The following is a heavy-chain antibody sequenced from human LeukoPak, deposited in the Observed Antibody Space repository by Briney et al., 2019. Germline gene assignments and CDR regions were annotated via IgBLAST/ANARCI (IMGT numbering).Heavy chain of an antibody. CDR1: GFTFSNAW. V-gene: IGHV3-15*01. Sequence: GGSLRLSCAASGFTFSNAWMSWVRQAPEKGLEWVGRIKSKTDGGTTDYAAPVKGRFTISRDDSTSTLSLQMNSLKTEDTAVYYCTTDPGIAAAGVPFDSWGQGTLVTVSS. D-gene: IGHD6-13*01. CDR2: IKSKTDGGTT. CDR3: TTDPGIAAAGVPFDS. J-gene: IGHJ4*02.